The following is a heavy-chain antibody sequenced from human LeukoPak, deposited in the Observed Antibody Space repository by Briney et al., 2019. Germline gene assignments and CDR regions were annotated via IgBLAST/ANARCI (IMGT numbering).Heavy chain of an antibody. D-gene: IGHD2-2*02. V-gene: IGHV1-18*01. CDR2: ISAYNGNT. CDR1: GYTFTSYG. Sequence: GESLKISCKASGYTFTSYGISWVRQAPGQGLEWMGWISAYNGNTNYAQKLQGRVTMTTDTSTSTAYMELRSLRSDDTAVYYCARGLYGGDYYMDVWGKGTTVTVSS. CDR3: ARGLYGGDYYMDV. J-gene: IGHJ6*03.